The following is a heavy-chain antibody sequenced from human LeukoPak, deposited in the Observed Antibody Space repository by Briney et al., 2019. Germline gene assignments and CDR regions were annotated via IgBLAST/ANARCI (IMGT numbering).Heavy chain of an antibody. J-gene: IGHJ4*02. CDR3: AKDVKYYYGSGSTNYFDY. Sequence: GGSLRLSCAASGFTFSSYAMSWVRQAPGKGLGWVSAISGSGGSTYYADSVKGRFTNSRDNSKNTLYLQMNSLRAEDTAVYYCAKDVKYYYGSGSTNYFDYWGQGTLVTVSS. CDR1: GFTFSSYA. V-gene: IGHV3-23*01. CDR2: ISGSGGST. D-gene: IGHD3-10*01.